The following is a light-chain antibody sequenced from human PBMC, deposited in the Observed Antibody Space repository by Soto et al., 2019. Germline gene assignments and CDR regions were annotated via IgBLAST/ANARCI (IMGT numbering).Light chain of an antibody. CDR3: QQYNTYPCT. Sequence: DIQMTQSPSTLSASVGDRVTITCRASQSISSWLAWYQQKPGKAPKLLIYKASNLEIGVPSRFSGSGSGTEFTLTISSLQPDDFATYYCQQYNTYPCTFGQGTKVEIK. J-gene: IGKJ1*01. V-gene: IGKV1-5*03. CDR1: QSISSW. CDR2: KAS.